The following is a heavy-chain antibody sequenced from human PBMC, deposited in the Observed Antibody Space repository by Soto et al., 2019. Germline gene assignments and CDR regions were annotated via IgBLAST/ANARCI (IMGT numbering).Heavy chain of an antibody. Sequence: GGSLRLSCAASAFTVISSAMTLVRQAPGKGLQWVSASSGSGGSTYYADSVKGRFTITRDNSKNTLYVQMNSLRAEDTAVYYCEKYCSSTSCYDMDVWGQGTTVTVSS. CDR3: EKYCSSTSCYDMDV. CDR2: SSGSGGST. J-gene: IGHJ6*02. CDR1: AFTVISSA. V-gene: IGHV3-23*01. D-gene: IGHD2-2*01.